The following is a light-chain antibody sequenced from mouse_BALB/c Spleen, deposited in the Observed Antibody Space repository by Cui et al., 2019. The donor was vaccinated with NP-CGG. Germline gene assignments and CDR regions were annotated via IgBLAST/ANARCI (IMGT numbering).Light chain of an antibody. V-gene: IGLV1*01. CDR1: TGAVTTSNY. CDR3: ALWYSNHWV. Sequence: QAVVNQESAITTSPGETVTLTCRSSTGAVTTSNYANWVQEKSDHLFTGLIGGTNNRAPGVPARFSGSLIGDKAALTITGAQTEDEAIYFCALWYSNHWVFGGGTKLTVL. CDR2: GTN. J-gene: IGLJ1*01.